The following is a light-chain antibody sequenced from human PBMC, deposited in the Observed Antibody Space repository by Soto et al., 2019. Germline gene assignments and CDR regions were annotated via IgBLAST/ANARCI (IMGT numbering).Light chain of an antibody. V-gene: IGKV1-39*01. CDR3: QQSYSTPLT. Sequence: DIQMTQSPSSLSAAVGDRVTITCRASQSISTYLHWYQQKPGKAPKFLIYAASNLQSGVPSRFSGSGSGTDFTLTISSLQPEDFATYYCQQSYSTPLTFGGGTKVEI. CDR2: AAS. J-gene: IGKJ4*01. CDR1: QSISTY.